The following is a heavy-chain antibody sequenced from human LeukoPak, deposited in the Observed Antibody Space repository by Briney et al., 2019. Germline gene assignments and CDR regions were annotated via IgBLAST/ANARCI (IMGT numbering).Heavy chain of an antibody. J-gene: IGHJ5*02. CDR3: ARDRFPAPYCGGDCYNWFDP. V-gene: IGHV1-69*01. D-gene: IGHD2-21*02. CDR2: IIPISGTA. CDR1: GGTFSSYA. Sequence: ASVKVSCKASGGTFSSYAISWVRQAPGQGLEWMGGIIPISGTANYAQKFQGRVTITADESTSTAYMELSSLRSEDTAVYYCARDRFPAPYCGGDCYNWFDPWGQGTLVTVSS.